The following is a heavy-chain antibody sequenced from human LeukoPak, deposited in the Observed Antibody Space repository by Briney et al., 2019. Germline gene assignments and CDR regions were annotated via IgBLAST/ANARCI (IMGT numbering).Heavy chain of an antibody. CDR2: IWSDGSTQ. CDR1: GFTFSNYG. D-gene: IGHD3-10*01. Sequence: GGSLRLSCAASGFTFSNYGMHWVRQAPGKGLEWVALIWSDGSTQDYGGSVKGRFTISRDNSKNTLYLQMNSLRAEDTAVYYCARSVYGSGSYYHDAFDIWGQGTMVTVSS. CDR3: ARSVYGSGSYYHDAFDI. V-gene: IGHV3-33*01. J-gene: IGHJ3*02.